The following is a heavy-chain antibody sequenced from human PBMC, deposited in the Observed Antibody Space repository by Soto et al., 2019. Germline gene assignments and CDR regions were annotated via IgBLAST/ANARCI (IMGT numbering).Heavy chain of an antibody. J-gene: IGHJ6*01. CDR2: ISYDGSNK. CDR3: ARGSSSFPPGGMDV. D-gene: IGHD6-6*01. V-gene: IGHV3-30-3*01. Sequence: QVQLVESGGGVVQPGRSLRLSCAASGFTFSSYAMHWVRQAPGKGLEWVAVISYDGSNKYYADSVKGRFTISRDNSKNTLYLQMNSLRAEDTAVYYCARGSSSFPPGGMDVW. CDR1: GFTFSSYA.